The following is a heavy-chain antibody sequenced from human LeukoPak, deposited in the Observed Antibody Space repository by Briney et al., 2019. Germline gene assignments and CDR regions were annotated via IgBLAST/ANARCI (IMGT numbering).Heavy chain of an antibody. CDR1: GFTFSNYW. CDR3: ARVSSGFLEWLPNYYYYYMDV. Sequence: GGSLRLSCAASGFTFSNYWMSWVRQPPGKGLEWVANIKKDGSEKYYVDSVKGRFTISRDNAKNSLYLQMNSLRAEDTAVYYCARVSSGFLEWLPNYYYYYMDVWGKGTTVTVSS. V-gene: IGHV3-7*01. CDR2: IKKDGSEK. J-gene: IGHJ6*03. D-gene: IGHD3-3*01.